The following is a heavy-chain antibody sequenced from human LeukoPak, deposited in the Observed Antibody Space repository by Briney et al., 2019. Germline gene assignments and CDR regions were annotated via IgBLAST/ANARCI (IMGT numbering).Heavy chain of an antibody. CDR2: ISTYNGNT. V-gene: IGHV1-18*01. CDR1: GYTFTSYG. J-gene: IGHJ4*02. Sequence: ASVKVSCKASGYTFTSYGIIWVRQAPGQGLEWMGWISTYNGNTNYAQKIQGRVTMTTDTSTSTAYMELRSLRSDDTAVFYCARDLPYSSSWESIDYWGQGTLVTVSS. D-gene: IGHD6-13*01. CDR3: ARDLPYSSSWESIDY.